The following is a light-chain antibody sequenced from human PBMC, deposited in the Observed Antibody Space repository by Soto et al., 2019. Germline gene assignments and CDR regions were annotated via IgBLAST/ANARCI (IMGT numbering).Light chain of an antibody. J-gene: IGKJ1*01. CDR3: LQYNNWPWR. Sequence: EIVMTQSPATLSVPPGERATFSCRASQTVSSNLAWYQHIPGQAPRLLIYGASTRATGIPARFSGSGSRTEFTLTFNSLQSEDFAVYYCLQYNNWPWRCGQGTKVDIK. CDR1: QTVSSN. V-gene: IGKV3-15*01. CDR2: GAS.